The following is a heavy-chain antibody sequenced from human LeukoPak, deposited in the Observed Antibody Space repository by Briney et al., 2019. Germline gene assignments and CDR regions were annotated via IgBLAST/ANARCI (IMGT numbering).Heavy chain of an antibody. D-gene: IGHD2-2*01. CDR3: AREAIDIVVVPAAPHFDY. J-gene: IGHJ4*02. V-gene: IGHV3-33*01. CDR2: IWYDGSNK. CDR1: GFTSSSYG. Sequence: GRSLRLSCAASGFTSSSYGMHWVRQAPGKGLEWVAVIWYDGSNKYYADSVKGRFTISRDNSKNTLYLQMNSLRAGDTAVYYCAREAIDIVVVPAAPHFDYWGQGTLVTVSS.